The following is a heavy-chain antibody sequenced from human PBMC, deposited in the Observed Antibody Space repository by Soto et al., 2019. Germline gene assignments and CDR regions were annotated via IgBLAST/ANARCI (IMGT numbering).Heavy chain of an antibody. CDR1: GFTFSSYA. CDR3: AKGASPYRQYCSSTSCYYESYYYYYMDV. V-gene: IGHV3-23*01. Sequence: GGSLRLSCAASGFTFSSYAMSWVRQAPGKGLEWVSAISGSGGSTYYADSVKGRFTISRDNSKNTLYLQMNSLRAEDTAVYYCAKGASPYRQYCSSTSCYYESYYYYYMDVWGKGTTVTVSS. D-gene: IGHD2-2*01. J-gene: IGHJ6*03. CDR2: ISGSGGST.